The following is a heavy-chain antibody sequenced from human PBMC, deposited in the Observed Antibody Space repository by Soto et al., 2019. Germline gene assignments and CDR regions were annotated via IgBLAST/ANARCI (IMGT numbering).Heavy chain of an antibody. CDR1: GGTFNTYA. J-gene: IGHJ4*02. CDR3: GREAQVHAPEFVY. V-gene: IGHV1-69*19. CDR2: ISPMFGAA. Sequence: QVQLVQSGAEMKKPGSSVKVSCQSSGGTFNTYAMNWVRQAPGQGPEWMGDISPMFGAANYAPKFQGRVTITADESTGTAYMQLSSLTSEDTAVYFCGREAQVHAPEFVYWGQGTLVTVSS.